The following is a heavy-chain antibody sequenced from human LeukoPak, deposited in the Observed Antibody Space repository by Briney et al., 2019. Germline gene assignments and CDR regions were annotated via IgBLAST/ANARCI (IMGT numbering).Heavy chain of an antibody. CDR3: ARHVSWRHSYGYFDY. J-gene: IGHJ4*02. Sequence: SETLSLTCTVSGGSISSYYWSWIRQPPGKGLEWIGYICTSGSTNYNPSLKSRVTISVDTSKNQFSLKLSSVTAADTAVYYCARHVSWRHSYGYFDYWGQGTLVTVSS. D-gene: IGHD5-18*01. CDR1: GGSISSYY. V-gene: IGHV4-4*09. CDR2: ICTSGST.